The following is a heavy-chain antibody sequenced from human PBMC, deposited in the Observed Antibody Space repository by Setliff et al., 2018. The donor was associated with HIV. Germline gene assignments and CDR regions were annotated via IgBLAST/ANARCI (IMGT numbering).Heavy chain of an antibody. V-gene: IGHV4-31*03. J-gene: IGHJ4*02. CDR1: GGSISSGGYY. D-gene: IGHD2-2*02. Sequence: SETLSLTCTVSGGSISSGGYYWNWTRQHPGEGLEWIGYIYYSGSTYYNPSLKSRVAISVDTSKNQFSLKLSSVTAADTAVYYCARGYHLLNPDYWGQGTLVTVSS. CDR2: IYYSGST. CDR3: ARGYHLLNPDY.